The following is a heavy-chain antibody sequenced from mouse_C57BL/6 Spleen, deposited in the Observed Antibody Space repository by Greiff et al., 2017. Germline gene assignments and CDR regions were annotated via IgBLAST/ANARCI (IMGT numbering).Heavy chain of an antibody. D-gene: IGHD2-4*01. Sequence: VQLQQSGAELARPGASVKMSCKASGYTFTSYTMHWVKQRPGQGLEWIGYINPSSGYTKYNQKFKDKATLTADKSSSTAYMQLSSLTSEDSAVYYCARIGYDYDWFAYWGQGTLVTVSA. CDR3: ARIGYDYDWFAY. CDR2: INPSSGYT. J-gene: IGHJ3*01. CDR1: GYTFTSYT. V-gene: IGHV1-4*01.